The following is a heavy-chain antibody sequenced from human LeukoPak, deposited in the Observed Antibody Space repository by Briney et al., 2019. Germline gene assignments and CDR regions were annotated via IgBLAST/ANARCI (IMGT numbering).Heavy chain of an antibody. CDR2: ISSSGSTI. D-gene: IGHD5-18*01. CDR3: ARDTYGYGYENFDY. Sequence: GGPLSSSRAAAESTSGDYYGSGLRQPPGRGRGWVSYISSSGSTIYYADSVKGRFTISRDNAKNSLYLQMNSLRAEDTAVYYCARDTYGYGYENFDYWGQGTLVTVSS. V-gene: IGHV3-11*04. J-gene: IGHJ4*02. CDR1: ESTSGDYY.